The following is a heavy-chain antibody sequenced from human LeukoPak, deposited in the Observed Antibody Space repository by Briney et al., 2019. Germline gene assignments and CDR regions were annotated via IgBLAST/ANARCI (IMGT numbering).Heavy chain of an antibody. Sequence: GGSLRLSCAASGLTVSSSYMSWVRQAPGKGLEWVSIIYNDGSTYYADAMKGRFTISRDNSKNTLYLQVNSLRAEDTAMYYRARNTLFAFDIWGQGTMVTVSS. CDR3: ARNTLFAFDI. CDR1: GLTVSSSY. V-gene: IGHV3-53*01. CDR2: IYNDGST. J-gene: IGHJ3*02.